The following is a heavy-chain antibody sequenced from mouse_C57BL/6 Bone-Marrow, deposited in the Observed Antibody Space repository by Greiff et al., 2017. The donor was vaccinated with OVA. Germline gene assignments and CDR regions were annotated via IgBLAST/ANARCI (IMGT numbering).Heavy chain of an antibody. CDR1: GFTFSSYA. J-gene: IGHJ4*01. D-gene: IGHD2-3*01. CDR2: ISDGGSYT. CDR3: ARDLVTTYGDY. Sequence: EVKLVESGGGLVKPGGSLKLSCAASGFTFSSYAMSWVRQTPEKRLEWVATISDGGSYTYYPDNVKGRFTISRDNAKNNLYLQMSHLKSEDTAMYYCARDLVTTYGDYWGQGTSVTVSS. V-gene: IGHV5-4*01.